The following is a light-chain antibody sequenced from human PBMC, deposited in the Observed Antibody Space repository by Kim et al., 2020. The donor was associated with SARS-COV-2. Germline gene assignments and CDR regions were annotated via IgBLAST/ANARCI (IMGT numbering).Light chain of an antibody. V-gene: IGLV3-21*01. CDR2: YDT. J-gene: IGLJ2*01. CDR1: IIGTKS. CDR3: QVWDSSSDHWI. Sequence: APGKTARVSWQGHIIGTKSVHWYQQKPGQAPLLVIYYDTDRPSGIPERFSGSTSGSTATLTISRVEAGDEADYYCQVWDSSSDHWIFGGGTKVTVL.